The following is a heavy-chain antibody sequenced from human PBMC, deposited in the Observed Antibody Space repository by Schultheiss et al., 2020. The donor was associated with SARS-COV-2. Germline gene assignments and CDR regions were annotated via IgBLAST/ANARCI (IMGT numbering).Heavy chain of an antibody. CDR3: AKAVDSSGYYYALNYFDY. Sequence: GGSLRLSCAASGFTFSSYAMSWVRQAPGKGLEWVSAISGSGGSTYYADSVKGRFTISRDNSKNTLYLQMNSLRAEDTAVYYCAKAVDSSGYYYALNYFDYWGQGTLVTVSS. D-gene: IGHD3-22*01. V-gene: IGHV3-23*01. CDR1: GFTFSSYA. J-gene: IGHJ4*02. CDR2: ISGSGGST.